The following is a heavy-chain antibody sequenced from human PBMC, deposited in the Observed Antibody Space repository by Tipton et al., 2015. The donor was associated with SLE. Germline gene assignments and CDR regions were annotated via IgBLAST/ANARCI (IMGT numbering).Heavy chain of an antibody. V-gene: IGHV4-31*02. J-gene: IGHJ3*02. D-gene: IGHD3-10*01. CDR1: GGSISSGGYY. CDR3: ARRIGEAFEI. CDR2: IYYSGNT. Sequence: LRLSCTVSGGSISSGGYYWSWIRQHPGKGLEWIGYIYYSGNTYYNPSLKSRITISVDTSTNQFSLKLNSVTAADTAVYYCARRIGEAFEIWGQGTMVSVSS.